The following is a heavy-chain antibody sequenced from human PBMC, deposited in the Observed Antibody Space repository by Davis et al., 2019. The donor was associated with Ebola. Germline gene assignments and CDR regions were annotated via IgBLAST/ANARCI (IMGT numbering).Heavy chain of an antibody. D-gene: IGHD6-6*01. CDR1: GFTFSSYS. CDR3: ARRAARAYYYYGMDV. J-gene: IGHJ6*02. Sequence: GGSLRLSCAASGFTFSSYSMNWVRQAPGKGLEWVSAISGSGGSTYYADSVKGRFTISRDNAKNSLYLQMNSLRAEDTAVYYCARRAARAYYYYGMDVWGQGTTVTVSS. V-gene: IGHV3-21*04. CDR2: ISGSGGST.